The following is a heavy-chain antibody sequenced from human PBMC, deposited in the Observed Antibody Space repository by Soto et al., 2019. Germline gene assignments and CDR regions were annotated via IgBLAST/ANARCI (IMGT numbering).Heavy chain of an antibody. D-gene: IGHD3-22*01. CDR1: GFSFSSYA. J-gene: IGHJ4*02. Sequence: GGSLRLSCAASGFSFSSYAMAWVRQAPGKGLEWVSLIGGSGEGTHYTDSVRGRFSISRDNSQNTLFLQMNSLRADDTAIYYCAALIVVVMYPDYWGQGTLVTVSS. CDR2: IGGSGEGT. CDR3: AALIVVVMYPDY. V-gene: IGHV3-23*01.